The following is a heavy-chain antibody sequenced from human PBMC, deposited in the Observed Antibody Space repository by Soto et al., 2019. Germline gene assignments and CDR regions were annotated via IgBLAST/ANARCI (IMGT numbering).Heavy chain of an antibody. CDR3: ARGGNQLEY. CDR1: GYTFTSYW. CDR2: VYPGDSDR. V-gene: IGHV5-51*01. Sequence: GGSLRLSCKGSGYTFTSYWIAWVRQLPGKGLEWLGSVYPGDSDRRDNPTFQGHVTMSVDKSSNTVYLQWSSLNASDTAMYYCARGGNQLEYWGQGVLVTVPQ. D-gene: IGHD6-25*01. J-gene: IGHJ4*02.